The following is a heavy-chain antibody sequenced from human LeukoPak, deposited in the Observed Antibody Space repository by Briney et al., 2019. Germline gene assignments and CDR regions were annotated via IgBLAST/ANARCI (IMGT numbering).Heavy chain of an antibody. CDR3: ARAGTISGYDGGAFDI. CDR1: GYTFTNYY. Sequence: VASVKVSCKASGYTFTNYYMHWVRQAPGEGLEWMGIISPSEGSTNYAQNFRGRVTMTRDTSTSTVYMELSSLRSEDTAVFYCARAGTISGYDGGAFDIWGQGTMVTVSS. D-gene: IGHD5-12*01. CDR2: ISPSEGST. V-gene: IGHV1-46*01. J-gene: IGHJ3*02.